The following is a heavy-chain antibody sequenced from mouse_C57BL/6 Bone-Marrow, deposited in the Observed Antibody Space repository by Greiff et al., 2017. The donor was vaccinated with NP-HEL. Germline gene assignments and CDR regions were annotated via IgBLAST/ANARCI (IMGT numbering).Heavy chain of an antibody. CDR1: GFTFSSYG. V-gene: IGHV5-6*02. Sequence: EVNVVESGGDLVKPGGSLKLSCAASGFTFSSYGMSWVRQTPDKRLEWVATIRSGGSYTYYPDSVKGRFTISRDNAKNTLYLQMSSLKSEDTAMYYCARRGLLRSDYWGQGTTLTVSS. CDR3: ARRGLLRSDY. CDR2: IRSGGSYT. D-gene: IGHD1-1*01. J-gene: IGHJ2*01.